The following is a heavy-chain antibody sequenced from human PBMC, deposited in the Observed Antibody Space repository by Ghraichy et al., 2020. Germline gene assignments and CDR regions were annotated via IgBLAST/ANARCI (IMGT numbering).Heavy chain of an antibody. Sequence: GGSLRLSCSASGFTFTNYAMHWVRQAPGKGLAYVSGISSNGGSLYYADSVKGRFTISRDNSKNTLYLQMSSLRVEDTAVYYCVKAPWLTIDAFDFWGQGTMVTVSS. CDR3: VKAPWLTIDAFDF. CDR1: GFTFTNYA. D-gene: IGHD6-19*01. CDR2: ISSNGGSL. V-gene: IGHV3-64D*06. J-gene: IGHJ3*01.